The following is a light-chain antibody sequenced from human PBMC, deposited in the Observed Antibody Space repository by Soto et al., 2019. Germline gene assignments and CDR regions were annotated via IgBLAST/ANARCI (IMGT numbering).Light chain of an antibody. CDR3: LQAYTPPRT. Sequence: AIQMTQSPSSLSASVGDSVTITCRASQGIRNDLGWYQQKPGKAPKLLIFAISNLQSGIPPRFSGSGSGTDFTITISSLQPEDFATFFCLQAYTPPRTFGQGTKVEMK. CDR2: AIS. J-gene: IGKJ1*01. V-gene: IGKV1-6*01. CDR1: QGIRND.